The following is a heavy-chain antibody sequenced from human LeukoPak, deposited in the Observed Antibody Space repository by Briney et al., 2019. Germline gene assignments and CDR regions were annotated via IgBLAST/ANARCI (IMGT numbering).Heavy chain of an antibody. CDR1: GGYISSSSYY. D-gene: IGHD2-15*01. CDR3: ASTVVCSGGSCYSGYYFQH. J-gene: IGHJ1*01. CDR2: IYYSGST. Sequence: SETLSLTCTVSGGYISSSSYYWGWIRQPPGKGLEWIGSIYYSGSTYYNPSLKSRVTISVDTSKNQFSLKLSSVTAADTAVYYCASTVVCSGGSCYSGYYFQHWGQGTLVTVSS. V-gene: IGHV4-39*07.